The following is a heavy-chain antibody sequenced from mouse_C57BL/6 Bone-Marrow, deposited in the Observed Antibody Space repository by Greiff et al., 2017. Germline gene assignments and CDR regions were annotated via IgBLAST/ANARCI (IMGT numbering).Heavy chain of an antibody. D-gene: IGHD3-2*01. Sequence: EVQLQQSGAELVRPGASVKLSCTASGFNIKDDYMHWVKQRPEQGLEWIGWIDPENGDTEYASKFPGQATITADTSSNTAYLQLSSLTSEDTAVYYCTARGDSSGARDFDYWGQGTTLTVSS. V-gene: IGHV14-4*01. J-gene: IGHJ2*01. CDR1: GFNIKDDY. CDR3: TARGDSSGARDFDY. CDR2: IDPENGDT.